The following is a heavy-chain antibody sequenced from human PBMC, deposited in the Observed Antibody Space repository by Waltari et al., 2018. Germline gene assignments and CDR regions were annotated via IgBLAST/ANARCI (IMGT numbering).Heavy chain of an antibody. CDR3: ARAPGVAAAAYFDY. CDR2: IFHAGFT. D-gene: IGHD6-13*01. Sequence: QVQLQESGPGLVKPSETLSLTCDVSGYSIDRGYFWGWIRQPPGKGLEWIGTIFHAGFTYYRPSLKGRVTMSVDKSKNQFSLNLSSVTAADTAVYYCARAPGVAAAAYFDYWGQGILVTVSS. CDR1: GYSIDRGYF. V-gene: IGHV4-38-2*01. J-gene: IGHJ4*02.